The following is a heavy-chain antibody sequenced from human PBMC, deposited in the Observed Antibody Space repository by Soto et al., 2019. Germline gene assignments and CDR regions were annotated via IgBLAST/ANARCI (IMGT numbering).Heavy chain of an antibody. J-gene: IGHJ4*02. CDR2: IIPILGIA. V-gene: IGHV1-69*08. CDR1: GGIFSSYT. CDR3: ARDLQYCGGDCLDY. D-gene: IGHD2-21*02. Sequence: QVQLVQSGAEVKKPGSSVKVSCKASGGIFSSYTISWVRQAPGQGLEWMGRIIPILGIANHAQKFQGRVTITAVKSTSTAYMGLSSLRSEDTAVYYCARDLQYCGGDCLDYWGQGTLVTVSS.